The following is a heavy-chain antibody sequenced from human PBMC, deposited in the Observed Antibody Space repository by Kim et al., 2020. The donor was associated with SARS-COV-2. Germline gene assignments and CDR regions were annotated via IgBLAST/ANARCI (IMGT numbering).Heavy chain of an antibody. J-gene: IGHJ3*02. CDR1: GGSISSSSYY. Sequence: SETLSLTCTVSGGSISSSSYYWGWIRQPPGKGLEWIGSIYYSGSTYYNPSLKSRVTISVDTSKNQFSLKLSSVTAADTAVYYCASEVLRYFDWLSYHAFDIRGQGTMVTVSS. V-gene: IGHV4-39*07. D-gene: IGHD3-9*01. CDR3: ASEVLRYFDWLSYHAFDI. CDR2: IYYSGST.